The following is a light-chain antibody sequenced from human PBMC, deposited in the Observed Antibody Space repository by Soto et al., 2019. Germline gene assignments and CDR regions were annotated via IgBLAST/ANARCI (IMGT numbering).Light chain of an antibody. Sequence: ETVLTQSPGTLSLSPGERASLSCRASQSISGRYLAWYQQKPGQAPRLLIYDASSRATGIPDRFSGSGSGTDFTLTISRLEPEDFAVYYCQQWRTFGQGTKVEIK. CDR2: DAS. J-gene: IGKJ2*01. CDR1: QSISGRY. CDR3: QQWRT. V-gene: IGKV3-20*01.